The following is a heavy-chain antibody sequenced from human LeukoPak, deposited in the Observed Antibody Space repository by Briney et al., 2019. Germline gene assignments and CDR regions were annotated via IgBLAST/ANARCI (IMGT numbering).Heavy chain of an antibody. J-gene: IGHJ4*02. V-gene: IGHV1-8*01. Sequence: GASVKVSCKASGYTFTSYDINWVRQATGQGLEWMRWMNPNSDNTGYARKFQGRVTITRNTSISTAYMELSSLRSEDTAVYYCARVYDSSGHYPIDYWGQGTLVTVSS. CDR1: GYTFTSYD. CDR3: ARVYDSSGHYPIDY. D-gene: IGHD3-22*01. CDR2: MNPNSDNT.